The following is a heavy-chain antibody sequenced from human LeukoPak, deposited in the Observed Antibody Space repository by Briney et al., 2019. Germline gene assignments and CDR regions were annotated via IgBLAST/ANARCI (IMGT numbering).Heavy chain of an antibody. D-gene: IGHD3-22*01. CDR3: ARLPSSGYPYFEY. Sequence: KTSETLSLTCTVSGGPITSRSHYWGWIRQPPGKGLEWIGSVYYSGSTYYNPSLKSRVTISVDTSKNQFSLKLTSMTAADTAMYFCARLPSSGYPYFEYWGQGTPVIVSS. J-gene: IGHJ4*02. CDR1: GGPITSRSHY. CDR2: VYYSGST. V-gene: IGHV4-39*01.